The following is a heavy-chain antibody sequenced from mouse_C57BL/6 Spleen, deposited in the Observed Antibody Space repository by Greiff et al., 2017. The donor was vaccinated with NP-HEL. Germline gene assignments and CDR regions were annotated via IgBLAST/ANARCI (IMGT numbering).Heavy chain of an antibody. J-gene: IGHJ2*01. CDR2: IYPRDGST. D-gene: IGHD1-1*01. V-gene: IGHV1-78*01. Sequence: QVQLQQSDAELVKPGASVKISCKVSGYTFTDYTIHWMKQRPEQGLEWIGYIYPRDGSTKYNEKFKGKATLTADKSSSTAYMQLNSLTSEDSAVXFCASPYYYGSSRGFDYWGQGTTLTVSS. CDR1: GYTFTDYT. CDR3: ASPYYYGSSRGFDY.